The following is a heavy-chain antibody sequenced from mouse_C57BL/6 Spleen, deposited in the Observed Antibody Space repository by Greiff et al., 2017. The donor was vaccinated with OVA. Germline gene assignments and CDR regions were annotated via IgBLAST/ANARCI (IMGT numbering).Heavy chain of an antibody. J-gene: IGHJ4*01. CDR1: GFTFTDYY. V-gene: IGHV7-3*01. CDR3: ARYYYGSRYYAMDY. CDR2: IRNKANGYTT. D-gene: IGHD1-1*01. Sequence: MLVESGGGLVQPGGSLSLSCAASGFTFTDYYMSWVRQPPGKALEWLGFIRNKANGYTTEYSASVKGRFTISRDNSQSILYLQMNALRAEDSATYYCARYYYGSRYYAMDYWGQGTSVTVSS.